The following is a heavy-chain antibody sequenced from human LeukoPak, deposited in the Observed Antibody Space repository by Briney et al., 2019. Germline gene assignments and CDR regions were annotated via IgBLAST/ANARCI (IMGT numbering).Heavy chain of an antibody. Sequence: PGGSLRLSCATSGFTFSSYSMNWVRQAPGKGLEWVSFISTSSSYIHNADSVKGRFTISRDNAENSLYLQMNSLRAEDTAVYYCAELGITMIGGVWGKGTTVTISS. J-gene: IGHJ6*04. V-gene: IGHV3-21*01. CDR1: GFTFSSYS. D-gene: IGHD3-10*02. CDR3: AELGITMIGGV. CDR2: ISTSSSYI.